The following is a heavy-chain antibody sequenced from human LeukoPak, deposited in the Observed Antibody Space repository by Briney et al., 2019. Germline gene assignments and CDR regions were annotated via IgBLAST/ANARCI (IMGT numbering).Heavy chain of an antibody. CDR3: AREDCSSTSCNDAFDI. Sequence: KPGASVKVSCKASGYTFTGYYMHWVRQAPGQGLEWMGWINLNSGGTNYAQKFQGRVTMTRDTSISTAYMELSRLRSDDTAVYYCAREDCSSTSCNDAFDIWGQGTMVTVSS. CDR1: GYTFTGYY. D-gene: IGHD2-2*01. V-gene: IGHV1-2*02. CDR2: INLNSGGT. J-gene: IGHJ3*02.